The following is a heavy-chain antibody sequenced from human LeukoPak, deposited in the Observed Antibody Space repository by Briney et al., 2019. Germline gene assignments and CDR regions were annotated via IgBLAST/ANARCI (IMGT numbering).Heavy chain of an antibody. V-gene: IGHV1-2*02. CDR1: GYTFTGYY. Sequence: ASVKVSCKASGYTFTGYYMHWVRQAPGQGLEWMGWINPNSGGTNYAQKFQGRVTMTRDTSISTAHMELSRLRSDDTAVYYCARGTVLRFLEWLSLFNYWGQGTLVTVSS. J-gene: IGHJ4*02. D-gene: IGHD3-3*01. CDR3: ARGTVLRFLEWLSLFNY. CDR2: INPNSGGT.